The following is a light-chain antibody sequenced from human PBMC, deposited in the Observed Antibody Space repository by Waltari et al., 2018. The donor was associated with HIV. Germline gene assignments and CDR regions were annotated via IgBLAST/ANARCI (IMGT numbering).Light chain of an antibody. CDR3: SSYTRSTTLDAV. CDR2: DVS. Sequence: QSALTQPASVSGSPGQSITISCTGTNSDVGGYNYVSWYQQHPGKAPSLIIFDVSPRPPGISTRFSGSTSGNPASLTISGLQAEDEADYYCSSYTRSTTLDAVFGTGTTVTVL. V-gene: IGLV2-14*01. CDR1: NSDVGGYNY. J-gene: IGLJ1*01.